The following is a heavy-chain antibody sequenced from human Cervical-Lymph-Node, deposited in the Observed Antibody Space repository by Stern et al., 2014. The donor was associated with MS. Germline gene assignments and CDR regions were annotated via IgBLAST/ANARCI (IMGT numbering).Heavy chain of an antibody. CDR3: ARDTSSPERSDW. CDR1: GFTVSRDY. V-gene: IGHV3-53*01. CDR2: ITNVGST. J-gene: IGHJ4*02. D-gene: IGHD1-1*01. Sequence: EVQLVESGGGVIKPGGSLRLSCTASGFTVSRDYMTWVRQAPGQGLEWVSLITNVGSTFYTDSVKGRFTITRDDSKNTVYLHMTSLRAEDTAMYYCARDTSSPERSDWWGQGTLVTVSS.